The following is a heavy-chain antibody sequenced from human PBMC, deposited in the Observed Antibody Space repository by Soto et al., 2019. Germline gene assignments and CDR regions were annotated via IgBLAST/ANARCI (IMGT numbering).Heavy chain of an antibody. V-gene: IGHV3-30*18. CDR1: GFTFSSYG. CDR3: AKDGALGSFGY. D-gene: IGHD3-10*01. CDR2: ISYDGSNK. J-gene: IGHJ4*02. Sequence: SLRLSCAASGFTFSSYGMHWVRQAPGKGLEWVAVISYDGSNKYYADSVKGRFTISRDNSKNTLYLQMNSLRAEDTAVYYCAKDGALGSFGYWGQGTLVTVSS.